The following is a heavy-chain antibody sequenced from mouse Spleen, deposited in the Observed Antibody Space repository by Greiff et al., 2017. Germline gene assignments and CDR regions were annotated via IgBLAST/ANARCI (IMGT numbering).Heavy chain of an antibody. J-gene: IGHJ1*03. CDR2: IYPRSGNT. V-gene: IGHV1-81*01. CDR1: GYIFTSYD. Sequence: VKLVESGAELARPGASVKLSCKASGYIFTSYDISWVKRGTGQGLEWIGEIYPRSGNTYYNEKFKGKATLTADKSSSTAYMELRSLTSEDSAVYFCARSGYYYGSAWYFDVWGTGTTVTVSS. D-gene: IGHD1-1*01. CDR3: ARSGYYYGSAWYFDV.